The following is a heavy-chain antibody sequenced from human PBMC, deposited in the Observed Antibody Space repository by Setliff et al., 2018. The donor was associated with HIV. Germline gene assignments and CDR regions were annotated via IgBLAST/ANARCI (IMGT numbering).Heavy chain of an antibody. V-gene: IGHV3-21*06. CDR2: ITVGRATYM. Sequence: PGGSLRLSCAASGFTFSSYGMNWVRQAPGKGLEWVSSITVGRATYMYYADSMKGRFTISRDNAKNSLYLQMNSLRVDDTAVYYCAKARSEYQLMPWYYYMDVWGQGTTVTVSS. J-gene: IGHJ6*03. CDR3: AKARSEYQLMPWYYYMDV. D-gene: IGHD2-2*01. CDR1: GFTFSSYG.